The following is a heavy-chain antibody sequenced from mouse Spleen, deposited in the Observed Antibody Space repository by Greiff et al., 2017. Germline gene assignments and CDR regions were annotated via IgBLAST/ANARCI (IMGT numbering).Heavy chain of an antibody. Sequence: EVMLVESGGGLVKPGGSLKLSCAASGFTFSDYGMHWVRQAPEKGLEWVAYISSGSSTIYYADTVKGRFTISRDNAKNTLFLQMTSLRSEDTAMYYCARASDGAWFAYWGQGTLVTVSA. CDR1: GFTFSDYG. CDR3: ARASDGAWFAY. CDR2: ISSGSSTI. V-gene: IGHV5-17*01. D-gene: IGHD1-1*02. J-gene: IGHJ3*01.